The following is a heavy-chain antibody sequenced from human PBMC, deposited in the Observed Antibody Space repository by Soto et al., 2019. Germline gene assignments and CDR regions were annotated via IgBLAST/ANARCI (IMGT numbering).Heavy chain of an antibody. J-gene: IGHJ4*02. CDR1: GGTFSSYA. CDR2: IIPIFGTA. D-gene: IGHD2-2*01. Sequence: QVQLVQSGAEVKKPGSSVKVSCKASGGTFSSYAISWVRQAPGQGLEWMGGIIPIFGTANYAQKFQGRVTITADESTSTDYMELSSLRSEDTAVYYCARSLPYQLLWYFDYWGQGTLVTVSS. V-gene: IGHV1-69*12. CDR3: ARSLPYQLLWYFDY.